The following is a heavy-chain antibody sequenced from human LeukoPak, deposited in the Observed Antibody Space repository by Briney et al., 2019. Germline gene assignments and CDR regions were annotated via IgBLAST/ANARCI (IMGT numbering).Heavy chain of an antibody. V-gene: IGHV4-39*02. D-gene: IGHD5-12*01. Sequence: SSETLSLTCTVSGGSISSSSYYWGWIRQPPGKGLEWIGSIYYSGSTYYNPSLKSRVTISVDTSKNQFSLQLNSVTPEDTAVYYCARETSGYSGYDPVWYFDLWGRGTLVTVSS. CDR3: ARETSGYSGYDPVWYFDL. CDR1: GGSISSSSYY. J-gene: IGHJ2*01. CDR2: IYYSGST.